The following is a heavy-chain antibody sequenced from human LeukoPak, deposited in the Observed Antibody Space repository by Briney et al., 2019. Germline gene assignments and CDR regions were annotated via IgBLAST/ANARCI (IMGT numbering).Heavy chain of an antibody. Sequence: GGSLRLSCAASGFTVSSYWMHWVRQAPGKGLVWVSRIKSDGSITSYADSVKGRFTISRDNAKNTLYLQMNSLKTEDTAVYYCTTVRTRLLARWGQGTLVTVSS. D-gene: IGHD6-25*01. J-gene: IGHJ4*02. CDR3: TTVRTRLLAR. V-gene: IGHV3-74*01. CDR2: IKSDGSIT. CDR1: GFTVSSYW.